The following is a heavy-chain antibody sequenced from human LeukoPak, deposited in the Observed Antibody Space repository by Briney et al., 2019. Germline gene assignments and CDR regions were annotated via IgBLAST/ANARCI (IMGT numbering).Heavy chain of an antibody. CDR1: GFTFSSYS. V-gene: IGHV3-21*01. D-gene: IGHD6-19*01. Sequence: GGSLRLSCAASGFTFSSYSMNWVRQAPGKGLEWASSISSSSSYIYYADSVKGRFTISRDNAKNSLYLQMNSLRAEDTAVYYCAVGPNSSGPVDYWGQGTLVTVSS. CDR2: ISSSSSYI. CDR3: AVGPNSSGPVDY. J-gene: IGHJ4*02.